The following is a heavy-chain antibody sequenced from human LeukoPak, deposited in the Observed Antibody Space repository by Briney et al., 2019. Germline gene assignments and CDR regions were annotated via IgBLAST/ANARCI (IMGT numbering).Heavy chain of an antibody. Sequence: KPSETLSLVCNVSGGSMTDYYWSWIRQPPGKGLEWIGYIYYSGSTNYNPSLKSRVTISVDTSKNQFSLKLSSVTAADTAVYYCARGVSTTVTTQFDPWDQGTLVTVSS. CDR1: GGSMTDYY. J-gene: IGHJ5*02. CDR3: ARGVSTTVTTQFDP. V-gene: IGHV4-59*01. D-gene: IGHD4-17*01. CDR2: IYYSGST.